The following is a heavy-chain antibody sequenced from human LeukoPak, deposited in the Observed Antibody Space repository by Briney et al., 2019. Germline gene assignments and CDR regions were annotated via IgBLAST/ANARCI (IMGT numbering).Heavy chain of an antibody. Sequence: GRSLRLSCAASGFTFSSYAMHWVRQAPGKGLEWVAVISYDGNNKYYADSVKGRFTISRDNSKNTLYLQMNSLRAEDTAVYYCARGAGLSSKYSSIEGFDYWGQGTLVTVSS. D-gene: IGHD6-13*01. CDR3: ARGAGLSSKYSSIEGFDY. CDR2: ISYDGNNK. J-gene: IGHJ4*02. CDR1: GFTFSSYA. V-gene: IGHV3-30-3*01.